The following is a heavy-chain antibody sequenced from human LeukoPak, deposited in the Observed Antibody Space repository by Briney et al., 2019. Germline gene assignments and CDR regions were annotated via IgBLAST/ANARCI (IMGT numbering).Heavy chain of an antibody. CDR1: GYTFTVNT. CDR3: ARITHIVHFDY. D-gene: IGHD2-21*01. Sequence: AAVTVCFTSSGYTFTVNTINLLRHAPGQGLEWMGCITINTGNPTYSQGFTGRGVFSFSTSVSTAYLQISSLKAEDTAVYYCARITHIVHFDYWGQGTLVTVSS. V-gene: IGHV7-4-1*02. J-gene: IGHJ4*03. CDR2: ITINTGNP.